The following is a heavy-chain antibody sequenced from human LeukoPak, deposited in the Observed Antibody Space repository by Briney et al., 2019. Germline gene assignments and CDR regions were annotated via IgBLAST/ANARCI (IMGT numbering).Heavy chain of an antibody. J-gene: IGHJ4*02. CDR1: GFTFSDYY. D-gene: IGHD5-12*01. Sequence: TGGSLRLSCAASGFTFSDYYMNWIRQAPGKGLEWVSYISGSSSTIYYADSVKGRLTISRDNAKNSLSLQMNSLRAEDTAVYYCATYSGYDRIFDYWGQGTLVTVSS. V-gene: IGHV3-11*04. CDR2: ISGSSSTI. CDR3: ATYSGYDRIFDY.